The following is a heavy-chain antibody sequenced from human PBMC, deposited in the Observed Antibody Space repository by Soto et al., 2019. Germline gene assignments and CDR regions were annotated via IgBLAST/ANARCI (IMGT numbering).Heavy chain of an antibody. CDR3: ASDKGSVLHNWFDP. Sequence: ASVKVSCKASGYTFTDYYMHWVRRAPGQGPEWMGWINPNSGGTYYAQKFQGRVTMTRDTSISTAYMELSGLRSDETAVYYCASDKGSVLHNWFDPWGQGTLVTVSS. CDR1: GYTFTDYY. J-gene: IGHJ5*02. V-gene: IGHV1-2*02. CDR2: INPNSGGT.